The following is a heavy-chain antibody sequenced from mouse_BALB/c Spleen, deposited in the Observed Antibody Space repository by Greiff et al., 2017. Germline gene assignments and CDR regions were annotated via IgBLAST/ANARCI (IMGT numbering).Heavy chain of an antibody. CDR3: ARRYDSYAMDY. CDR1: GYTFTSYV. CDR2: INPYNDGT. V-gene: IGHV1-14*01. Sequence: EVQLVESGPELVKPGASVKMSCKASGYTFTSYVMHWVKQKPGQGLEWIGYINPYNDGTKYNEKFKGKATLTSDKSSSTAYMELSSLTSEDSAVYYCARRYDSYAMDYWGQGTSVTVSS. J-gene: IGHJ4*01.